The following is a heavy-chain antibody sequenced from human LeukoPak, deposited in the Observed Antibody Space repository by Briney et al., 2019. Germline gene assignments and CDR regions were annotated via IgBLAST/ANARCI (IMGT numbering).Heavy chain of an antibody. CDR2: ISWNSGSI. CDR3: ARAKVWVWAGTVTVSLCDAFDI. D-gene: IGHD2-21*02. CDR1: GFTFDDYA. J-gene: IGHJ3*02. V-gene: IGHV3-9*01. Sequence: GGSLRLSCAASGFTFDDYAIHWVRQAAGKGLEWVSGISWNSGSIGYADSVKGRFTISRDNAKHSLYLQMNSLRAEDTALYYCARAKVWVWAGTVTVSLCDAFDIWGQGTMVTVSS.